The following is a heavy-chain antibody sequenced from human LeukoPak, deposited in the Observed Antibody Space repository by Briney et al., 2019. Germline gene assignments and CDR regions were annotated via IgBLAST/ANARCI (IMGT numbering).Heavy chain of an antibody. CDR1: GFTFSSYA. CDR2: ISGSGGST. V-gene: IGHV3-23*01. D-gene: IGHD3-10*01. CDR3: AKPLWFGELTFDY. Sequence: GRSLRLSCAASGFTFSSYAMSWVRQAPGKGLEWVSAISGSGGSTFYADSVKGRFTISRDNSKNTLYLQMNSLRAEDTAIYYCAKPLWFGELTFDYWGQGTLVTVSS. J-gene: IGHJ4*02.